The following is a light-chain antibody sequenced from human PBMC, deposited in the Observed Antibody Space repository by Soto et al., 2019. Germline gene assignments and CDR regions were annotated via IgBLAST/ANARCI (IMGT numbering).Light chain of an antibody. CDR2: DAS. J-gene: IGKJ3*01. CDR1: QSVSSY. Sequence: EIVLTQSPATLSLSPGEIATLSFRASQSVSSYLAWYQQKPGQAPRLLIYDASNRATGIPARFSGSGSGTDFTLTISSLEPEDFAVYYCQQRSNWPLFGPGTKVDIK. V-gene: IGKV3-11*01. CDR3: QQRSNWPL.